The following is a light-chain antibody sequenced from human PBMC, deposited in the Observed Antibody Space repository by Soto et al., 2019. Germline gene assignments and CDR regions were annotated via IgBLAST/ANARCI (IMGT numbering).Light chain of an antibody. CDR3: HNER. V-gene: IGKV1-5*01. CDR1: QSVSRW. J-gene: IGKJ1*01. Sequence: DIQMTQSPSTLSASVGDRVTITCRASQSVSRWVAWYQQKPGKDPKLLIFDASLLQRGVTSRFIGDGSGTEFTRAISSLLPYDFSTYYCHNERFGQGTKVEVK. CDR2: DAS.